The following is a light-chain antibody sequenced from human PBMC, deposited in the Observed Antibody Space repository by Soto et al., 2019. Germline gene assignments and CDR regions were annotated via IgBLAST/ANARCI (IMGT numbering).Light chain of an antibody. CDR2: AAS. CDR3: QQSYSTPYT. CDR1: QSISIN. Sequence: DLHITQSPSSLSAVVRHTVPIPFRASQSISINLNWYQQKPGKAPKLLIYAASSLQSGVPSRFSGSGSGTDFTLTISSLQTEDFATYYCQQSYSTPYTFGKGTKVDIK. V-gene: IGKV1-39*01. J-gene: IGKJ2*01.